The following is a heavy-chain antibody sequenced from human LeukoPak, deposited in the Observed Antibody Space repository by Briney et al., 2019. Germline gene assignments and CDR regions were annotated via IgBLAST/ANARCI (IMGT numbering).Heavy chain of an antibody. CDR2: IHYSGST. V-gene: IGHV4-59*01. CDR1: GGPNSGFY. CDR3: ARGWQFVGP. J-gene: IGHJ4*02. D-gene: IGHD1-26*01. Sequence: SETLSLPCSVSGGPNSGFYWRWIPHPPGEGLEWIGYIHYSGSTNYNPSLKSRVTISVDTSKNQFSLKLSSLTAADTAVYYCARGWQFVGPWGQGTLVTVPS.